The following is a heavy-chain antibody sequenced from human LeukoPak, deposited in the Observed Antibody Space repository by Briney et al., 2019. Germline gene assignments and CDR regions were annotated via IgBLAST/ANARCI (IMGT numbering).Heavy chain of an antibody. V-gene: IGHV4-31*03. J-gene: IGHJ6*03. Sequence: SETLSPTCTVPGGSISSGGYYWTWIRQHPGRGLEWIGYIYYGGSTYYNPSLKSRVTISVDTSKNQFSLKLSSVTAADTAVYYCARGSRYNWNYYYYMDVWGKGTTVTVSS. CDR2: IYYGGST. CDR1: GGSISSGGYY. CDR3: ARGSRYNWNYYYYMDV. D-gene: IGHD1-20*01.